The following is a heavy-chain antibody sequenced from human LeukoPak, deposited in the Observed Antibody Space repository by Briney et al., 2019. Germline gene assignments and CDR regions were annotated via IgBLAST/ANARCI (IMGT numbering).Heavy chain of an antibody. CDR2: INHSGST. V-gene: IGHV4-34*01. J-gene: IGHJ4*02. D-gene: IGHD3-10*01. CDR1: GGSISSYY. CDR3: ARKTYYYGSGFPDY. Sequence: PSETLSLTCTVSGGSISSYYWSWIRQPPGKGLEWIGEINHSGSTNYNPSLKSRVTISVDTSKNQFSLKLSSVTAADTAVYYCARKTYYYGSGFPDYWGQGTLVTVSS.